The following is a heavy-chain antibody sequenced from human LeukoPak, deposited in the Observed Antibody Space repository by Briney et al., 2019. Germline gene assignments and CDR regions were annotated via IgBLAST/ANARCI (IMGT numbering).Heavy chain of an antibody. CDR2: ISWNSGSI. J-gene: IGHJ5*02. CDR3: AKDARENKYCSGGSCYPNWFDP. V-gene: IGHV3-9*01. Sequence: GGSLRLSCAASGFTFDDYAMHWVRQAPGKGLEWVSGISWNSGSIGYADSVKGRFTISRDNAKNSRYLQMNSLRAEDTALYYCAKDARENKYCSGGSCYPNWFDPWGQGTLVTVSS. D-gene: IGHD2-15*01. CDR1: GFTFDDYA.